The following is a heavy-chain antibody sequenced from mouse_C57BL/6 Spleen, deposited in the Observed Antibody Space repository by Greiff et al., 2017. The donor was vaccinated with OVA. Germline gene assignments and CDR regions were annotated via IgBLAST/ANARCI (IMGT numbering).Heavy chain of an antibody. D-gene: IGHD1-1*01. CDR2: INPNYGTT. J-gene: IGHJ2*01. CDR1: GYSFTDYN. CDR3: ASKFITTVVDLFDY. V-gene: IGHV1-39*01. Sequence: EVQLQQSGPELVKPGASVKISCKASGYSFTDYNMNWVKQSNGKSLEWIGVINPNYGTTSYNQKFKGKATLTVDQSSSTAYMQLNSLTSEDSAVYYCASKFITTVVDLFDYWGQGTTLTVSS.